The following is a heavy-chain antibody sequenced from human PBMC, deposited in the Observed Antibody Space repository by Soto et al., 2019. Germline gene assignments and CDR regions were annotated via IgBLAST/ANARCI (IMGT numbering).Heavy chain of an antibody. CDR3: ASLLSTSWHNYCYYDMDV. V-gene: IGHV4-61*01. D-gene: IGHD2-2*01. CDR1: GGSVSSGSYY. CDR2: IYYSGST. Sequence: SETLSLTCTVSGGSVSSGSYYWSWIRQPPGKGLEWIGYIYYSGSTNYNPSLKSRVTISVDTSKNQFSLKLSSVTAADTTVYYCASLLSTSWHNYCYYDMDVWDQGTTVTVSS. J-gene: IGHJ6*02.